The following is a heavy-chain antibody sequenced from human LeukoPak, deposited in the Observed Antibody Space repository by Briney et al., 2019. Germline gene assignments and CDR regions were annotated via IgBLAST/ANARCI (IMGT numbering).Heavy chain of an antibody. D-gene: IGHD6-6*01. CDR2: ISSGSSAI. CDR3: ARGGAARPDY. Sequence: PGGSLRLSCAASGFTFSNYGINWVRQTPGKGLEWVSYISSGSSAINYADSVRGRFSISRDNAKNSLYLQMNSLRPEDTAIYYCARGGAARPDYWGQGTLVTVSS. V-gene: IGHV3-48*01. CDR1: GFTFSNYG. J-gene: IGHJ4*02.